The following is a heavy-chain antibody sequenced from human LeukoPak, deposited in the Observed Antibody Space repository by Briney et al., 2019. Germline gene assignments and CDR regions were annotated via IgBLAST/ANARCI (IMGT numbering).Heavy chain of an antibody. D-gene: IGHD2-2*01. CDR2: INHSGST. CDR1: GGSFSGYY. Sequence: PSETLSLTCAVYGGSFSGYYWSWIRQPPGKGLEWIGEINHSGSTNYNPSLKSRVTISVDTSKNQFSLKLSSVTAADTAVYYCARSSIYCSSTSCPFDYWGQGTLVTVSS. V-gene: IGHV4-34*01. CDR3: ARSSIYCSSTSCPFDY. J-gene: IGHJ4*02.